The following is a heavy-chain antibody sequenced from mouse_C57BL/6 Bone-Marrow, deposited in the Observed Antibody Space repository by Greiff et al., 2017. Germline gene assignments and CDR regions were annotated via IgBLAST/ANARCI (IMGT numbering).Heavy chain of an antibody. CDR2: INPNNGGT. V-gene: IGHV1-18*01. Sequence: VQLKESGPELVKPGASVKIPCKASGYTFTDYNMDWVKQSHGKSLEWIGDINPNNGGTIYNQKFKGKATLTVDKSSSTAYMELRSLTSEDTAVYYCARNTTVVGYFDVWGTGTTVTVSS. D-gene: IGHD1-1*01. J-gene: IGHJ1*03. CDR1: GYTFTDYN. CDR3: ARNTTVVGYFDV.